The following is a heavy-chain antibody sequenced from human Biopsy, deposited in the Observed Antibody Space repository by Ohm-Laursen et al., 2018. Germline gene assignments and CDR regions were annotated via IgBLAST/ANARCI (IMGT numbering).Heavy chain of an antibody. V-gene: IGHV4-31*01. CDR1: GGSISSGGSY. D-gene: IGHD3-22*01. CDR2: IFNSAYT. Sequence: SETLSLTCTVSGGSISSGGSYWSWIRQRPGTGLEGIGYIFNSAYTYYNPSLKNLITISGETSKNQFFLKLNSVTAADTAVYYFARGDYFDSNGYFWFDPWGQGTLVTVSS. CDR3: ARGDYFDSNGYFWFDP. J-gene: IGHJ5*02.